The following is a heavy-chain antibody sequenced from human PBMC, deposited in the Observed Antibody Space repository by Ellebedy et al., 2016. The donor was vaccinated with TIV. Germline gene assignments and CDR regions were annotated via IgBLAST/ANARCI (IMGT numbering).Heavy chain of an antibody. V-gene: IGHV3-7*03. CDR3: GRLGTYVADRGLDS. D-gene: IGHD6-6*01. CDR1: GFTFSDYW. CDR2: INRDGSAK. J-gene: IGHJ5*01. Sequence: PGGSLRLSCAASGFTFSDYWMSWVRQAPGKGLQWVANINRDGSAKHYLESLKGRFTISRDDAKNSLNLQLNSLRVEDGAVYYCGRLGTYVADRGLDSWGQGTLATVSS.